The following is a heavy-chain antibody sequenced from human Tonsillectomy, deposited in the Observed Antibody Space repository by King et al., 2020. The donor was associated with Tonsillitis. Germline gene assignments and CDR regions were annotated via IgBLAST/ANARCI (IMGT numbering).Heavy chain of an antibody. CDR1: GFTFSSYA. V-gene: IGHV3-23*04. Sequence: QLVESGGGLVQPGGSLRVSCAASGFTFSSYAMSWVRQAPGKGLEWVSAISGSGGSTYYADSVKGRFTISRDNSKNTLYLQMNSLRAEDTAVYYCAKDLYMTRYRTLDYWGQGTLVTVSS. CDR2: ISGSGGST. D-gene: IGHD1-26*01. CDR3: AKDLYMTRYRTLDY. J-gene: IGHJ4*02.